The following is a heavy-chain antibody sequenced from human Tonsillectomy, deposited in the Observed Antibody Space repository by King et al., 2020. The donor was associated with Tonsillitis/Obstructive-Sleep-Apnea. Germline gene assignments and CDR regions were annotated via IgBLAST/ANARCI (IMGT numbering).Heavy chain of an antibody. CDR1: GFTFFTYS. J-gene: IGHJ5*02. Sequence: EVQLVEAGGGLVQPGGSLRLSCVASGFTFFTYSMTWVRQAPGKGPEWVSGISGSNGGTYFADSVKGRLTISSDNSKNTLFLQMNSLRADDTALYYRAKDFAAVTGDPGSWGQGTLVTVSS. CDR2: ISGSNGGT. D-gene: IGHD6-19*01. CDR3: AKDFAAVTGDPGS. V-gene: IGHV3-23*04.